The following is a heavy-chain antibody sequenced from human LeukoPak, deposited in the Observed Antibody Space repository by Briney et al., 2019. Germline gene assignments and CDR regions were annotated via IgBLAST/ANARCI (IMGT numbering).Heavy chain of an antibody. D-gene: IGHD2-15*01. V-gene: IGHV4-59*08. CDR3: ARHPFATPFDY. J-gene: IGHJ4*02. CDR2: IYYSGST. CDR1: GGSISSYY. Sequence: TLSLTCTVSGGSISSYYWSWIRQPPGKGLEWIGYIYYSGSTNYNPSLKGRVTMSLDTSKNQVSLRLSSVTAADTAVYYCARHPFATPFDYWGRGTLLTVSS.